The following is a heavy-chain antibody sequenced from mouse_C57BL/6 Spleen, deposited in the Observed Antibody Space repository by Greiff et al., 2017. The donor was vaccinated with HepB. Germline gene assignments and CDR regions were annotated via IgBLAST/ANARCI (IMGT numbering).Heavy chain of an antibody. J-gene: IGHJ4*01. D-gene: IGHD3-2*02. CDR2: INPSNGGT. CDR3: ARGELRLRGYYYAMDY. Sequence: QVQLQQSGTELVKPGASVKLSCKASGYTFTSYWMHWVKQRPGQGLEWIGNINPSNGGTNYNEKFNSKATLTVDKSSSTAYMQLSSLTSEDSAVYYCARGELRLRGYYYAMDYWGQGTSVTVSS. V-gene: IGHV1-53*01. CDR1: GYTFTSYW.